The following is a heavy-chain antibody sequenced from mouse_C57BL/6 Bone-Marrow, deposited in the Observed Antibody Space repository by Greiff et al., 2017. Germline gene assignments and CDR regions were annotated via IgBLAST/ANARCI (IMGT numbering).Heavy chain of an antibody. V-gene: IGHV2-5*01. Sequence: VKLQESGPGLVQPSQSLSLTCTVSGFSLTSYGVHWVRQSPGKGLEWLGVIWRGGSTDYNAAFLSRRSITKDNSKSQDLFKMSSLHADDTAIYYCANYDGSSSWFTYWGKGTLVTVSA. CDR3: ANYDGSSSWFTY. D-gene: IGHD1-1*01. CDR1: GFSLTSYG. CDR2: IWRGGST. J-gene: IGHJ3*01.